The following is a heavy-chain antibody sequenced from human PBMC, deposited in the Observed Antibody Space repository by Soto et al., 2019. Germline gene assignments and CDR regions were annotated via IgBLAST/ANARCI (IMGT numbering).Heavy chain of an antibody. J-gene: IGHJ4*02. CDR3: ARAYDAVPRWADFDY. V-gene: IGHV1-18*04. D-gene: IGHD3-16*01. CDR2: ISAYNGNT. CDR1: GYTFTSYG. Sequence: QVQLVQSGAEVKKPGASVKVSCKASGYTFTSYGISWVRQAPGQGLEWMGWISAYNGNTNYAQKLQGRVTMTTDTSTSTAYMEMRSLRSDDTAVYYCARAYDAVPRWADFDYWGQGTLVTVSS.